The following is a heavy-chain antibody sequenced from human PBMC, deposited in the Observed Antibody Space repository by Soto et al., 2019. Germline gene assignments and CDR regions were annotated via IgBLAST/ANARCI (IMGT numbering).Heavy chain of an antibody. Sequence: ESGGGVVQPGRSLRLSCAASGFTFRSYAMHWVRQAPGKGPECVAVIAYDGSNKFYRDYVRGRFTISRDNSENTLYLQINRLRYEDTAVYYCARGDREDIAVVIGVRPGEYGVDVWGQGTTVTVSS. CDR3: ARGDREDIAVVIGVRPGEYGVDV. CDR1: GFTFRSYA. CDR2: IAYDGSNK. V-gene: IGHV3-30-3*01. D-gene: IGHD2-15*01. J-gene: IGHJ6*02.